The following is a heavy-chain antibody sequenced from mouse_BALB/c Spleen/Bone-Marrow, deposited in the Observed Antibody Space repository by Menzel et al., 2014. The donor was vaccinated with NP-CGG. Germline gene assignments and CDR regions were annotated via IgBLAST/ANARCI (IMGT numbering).Heavy chain of an antibody. CDR3: ASYYYGRAWFAY. CDR2: IDPANGNT. J-gene: IGHJ3*01. Sequence: EVKLQESGAELVKPGASVKLSCTASGFNIKDTYMHWVKQRPEQGLEWIGRIDPANGNTKYDPKFQGKATITADTSSNSASLQLSSLTAEDTAVYYCASYYYGRAWFAYWGQGTLVTVSA. V-gene: IGHV14-3*02. CDR1: GFNIKDTY. D-gene: IGHD1-1*01.